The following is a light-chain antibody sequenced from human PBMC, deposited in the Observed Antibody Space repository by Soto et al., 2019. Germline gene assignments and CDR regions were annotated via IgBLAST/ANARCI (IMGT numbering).Light chain of an antibody. CDR3: SSSAGSNNQV. CDR1: SSDVGGYNY. Sequence: QSALTQPPSASGSPGQSVTISCTGTSSDVGGYNYVSWYQQHPGRAPKLMIYEVSKRPSGVPDRFCGSKSGNTASLTVSGLQTEDEADYYCSSSAGSNNQVFGTGTKLTVL. CDR2: EVS. J-gene: IGLJ1*01. V-gene: IGLV2-8*01.